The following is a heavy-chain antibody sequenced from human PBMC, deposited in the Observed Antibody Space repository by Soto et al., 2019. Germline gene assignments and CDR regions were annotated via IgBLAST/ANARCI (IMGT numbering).Heavy chain of an antibody. CDR3: AYGDSRGPFDS. J-gene: IGHJ4*02. V-gene: IGHV4-59*01. CDR2: IYNSGST. Sequence: SETLSLTCTVSGGSISRYYWSWIRQPPGKGLERIGYIYNSGSTNYNPPLKSRVTISVDTSKNQFSPKLSSVTAADTAVYYCAYGDSRGPFDSWGQGTLAPVSS. CDR1: GGSISRYY. D-gene: IGHD4-17*01.